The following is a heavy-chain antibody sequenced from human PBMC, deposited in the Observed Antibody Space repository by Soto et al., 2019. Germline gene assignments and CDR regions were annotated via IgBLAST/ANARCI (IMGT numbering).Heavy chain of an antibody. CDR3: TRLIVVVPAAKIDYYYMDV. Sequence: GGSLRLSCTASGFTFGDFAMSWFRQAPGKGLERVGFIRSKTYGGTTEYAASAKGRFTISRDDSKSIAYLQMNSLKTEDTAVYYCTRLIVVVPAAKIDYYYMDVWGKGTTVTVSS. CDR1: GFTFGDFA. V-gene: IGHV3-49*03. D-gene: IGHD2-2*01. CDR2: IRSKTYGGTT. J-gene: IGHJ6*03.